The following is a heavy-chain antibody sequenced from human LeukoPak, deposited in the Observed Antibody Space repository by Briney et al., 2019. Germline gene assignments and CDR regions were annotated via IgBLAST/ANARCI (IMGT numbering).Heavy chain of an antibody. CDR3: ARDPVAGPFDY. V-gene: IGHV4-39*07. D-gene: IGHD6-19*01. J-gene: IGHJ4*02. CDR1: GGSINSNGYY. CDR2: IYYSGST. Sequence: SETLSLTCTVSGGSINSNGYYWGWIRQPPGKGLEWIGNIYYSGSTYYNPSLKSRVTISVDTSKNQFSLKLSSVTAADTAVYYCARDPVAGPFDYWGQGTLVTVSS.